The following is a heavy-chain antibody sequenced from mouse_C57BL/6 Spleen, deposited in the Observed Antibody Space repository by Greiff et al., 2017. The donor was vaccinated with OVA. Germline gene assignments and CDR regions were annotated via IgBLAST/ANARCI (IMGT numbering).Heavy chain of an antibody. Sequence: EVKLVESGEGLVKPGGSLKLSCAASGFTFSSYAMSWVRQTPEKRLEWVAYISSGGDYIYYADTVKGRFTISRDNARNTLYLQMSSLKSEDTAMYYCTRADYGSSQYYFDYWGQGTTLTVSS. CDR3: TRADYGSSQYYFDY. V-gene: IGHV5-9-1*02. CDR2: ISSGGDYI. D-gene: IGHD1-1*01. CDR1: GFTFSSYA. J-gene: IGHJ2*01.